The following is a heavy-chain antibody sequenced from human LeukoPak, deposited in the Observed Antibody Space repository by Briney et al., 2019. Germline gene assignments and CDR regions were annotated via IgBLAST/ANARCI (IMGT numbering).Heavy chain of an antibody. D-gene: IGHD2-8*01. CDR3: ARDRKYCTNGVCYGYYGMDV. Sequence: QTLSLTCAISGDSVSSSSASWNWIRQSPSRGLEWLGRTYYRSKFYNDYAESVKAAITINPDTSKNQFSLHLNSVSPEDTAVYYCARDRKYCTNGVCYGYYGMDVWGQGTTVTVSS. CDR1: GDSVSSSSAS. V-gene: IGHV6-1*01. CDR2: TYYRSKFYN. J-gene: IGHJ6*02.